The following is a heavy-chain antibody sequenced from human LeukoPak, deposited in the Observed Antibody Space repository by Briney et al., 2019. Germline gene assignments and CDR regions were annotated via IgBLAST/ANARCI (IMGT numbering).Heavy chain of an antibody. Sequence: GRSLRLSCAASGFIFNNYAMHWVRQVPGKGLEWVAVISSDGSEEYYADSVKGRFTISRDNSKNTLYLQMNSLRTEDTAVYYCARGYDGDYWGQGTLVTVSS. J-gene: IGHJ4*02. CDR3: ARGYDGDY. V-gene: IGHV3-30*04. D-gene: IGHD2-15*01. CDR2: ISSDGSEE. CDR1: GFIFNNYA.